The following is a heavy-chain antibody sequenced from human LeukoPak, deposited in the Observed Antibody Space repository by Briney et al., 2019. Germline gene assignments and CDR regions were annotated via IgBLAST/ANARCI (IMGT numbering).Heavy chain of an antibody. J-gene: IGHJ4*02. Sequence: PGRTLRLSCAASGFTLSSYGMHWVRQAPGTGLERVAVISYDVSNKYYADSVKARFTISRDNSKNTLYLQMNSLRAEDTAVYYCGVDGSGSWGFDYWGQGTLVTVSS. CDR1: GFTLSSYG. V-gene: IGHV3-30*03. CDR3: GVDGSGSWGFDY. D-gene: IGHD3-10*01. CDR2: ISYDVSNK.